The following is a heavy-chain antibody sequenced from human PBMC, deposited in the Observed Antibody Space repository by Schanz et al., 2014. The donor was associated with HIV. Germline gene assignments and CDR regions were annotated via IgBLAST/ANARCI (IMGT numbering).Heavy chain of an antibody. CDR1: GFTFRTHG. D-gene: IGHD6-13*01. CDR3: AKVGRIYSTTWIDH. V-gene: IGHV3-30*18. Sequence: QVQLVESGGGVVQPGRSLRLSCAASGFTFRTHGIHWVRQAPAKGLEGVAEISYDGSIKEYADSVKGRFAISRDNSKNTVYLQMNSLRGEDSAVYYCAKVGRIYSTTWIDHWGQGTLVTVSS. J-gene: IGHJ4*02. CDR2: ISYDGSIK.